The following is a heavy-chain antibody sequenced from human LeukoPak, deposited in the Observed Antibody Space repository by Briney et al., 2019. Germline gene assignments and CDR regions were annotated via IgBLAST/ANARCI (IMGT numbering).Heavy chain of an antibody. Sequence: SETLSLTCTVSGGSISSYYWSWIRQPPGKGLEWIGFIYYSGTTYYNPSLKSRVFISLNTSQNQVSLQLSSVTAADTAVYYCARATGGSAAADFDPWGQGTLVTVSS. CDR1: GGSISSYY. CDR2: IYYSGTT. D-gene: IGHD6-13*01. V-gene: IGHV4-59*12. CDR3: ARATGGSAAADFDP. J-gene: IGHJ5*02.